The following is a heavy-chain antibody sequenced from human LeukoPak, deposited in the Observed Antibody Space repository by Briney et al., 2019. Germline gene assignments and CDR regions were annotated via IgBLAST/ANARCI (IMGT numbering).Heavy chain of an antibody. J-gene: IGHJ4*02. CDR3: ARMTSGAFDF. Sequence: GGSLRLSCAASGFTFRNYAMTWVRQAPGKGLEWVSSIPSSGDGTYYADSVKGRFTISRDNSKNMLYLQMNSLRAEDTAVYYCARMTSGAFDFWDQGTLVTVSS. V-gene: IGHV3-23*01. CDR2: IPSSGDGT. D-gene: IGHD5-12*01. CDR1: GFTFRNYA.